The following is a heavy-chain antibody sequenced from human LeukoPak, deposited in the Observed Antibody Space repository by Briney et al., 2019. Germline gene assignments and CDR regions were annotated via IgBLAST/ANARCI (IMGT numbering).Heavy chain of an antibody. V-gene: IGHV3-23*01. CDR2: ISGSGGRT. CDR1: GFTFSSYA. Sequence: GGSLRLSCAASGFTFSSYAMSWVRQAPGKGLEWVSAISGSGGRTYYADSVKGRFTISRDNSKNTLYLQMNSLRAEDTAVYYCAKDIVVVVAANWFDPWGQGTLVTVSS. J-gene: IGHJ5*02. D-gene: IGHD2-15*01. CDR3: AKDIVVVVAANWFDP.